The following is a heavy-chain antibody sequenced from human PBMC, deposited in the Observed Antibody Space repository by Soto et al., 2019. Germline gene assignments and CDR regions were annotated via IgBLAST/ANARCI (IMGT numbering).Heavy chain of an antibody. CDR2: ISAYNGNT. V-gene: IGHV1-18*01. J-gene: IGHJ4*02. D-gene: IGHD3-16*02. CDR3: ARGAYDYVWGSYLDY. Sequence: ASVKVSCKASGYTFTSYGISWVRQAPGQGLEWMGWISAYNGNTNYAQKLQGRVTMTTDTSTSTAYMELRSLRSDDTAVYYCARGAYDYVWGSYLDYWGQGTLVTVSS. CDR1: GYTFTSYG.